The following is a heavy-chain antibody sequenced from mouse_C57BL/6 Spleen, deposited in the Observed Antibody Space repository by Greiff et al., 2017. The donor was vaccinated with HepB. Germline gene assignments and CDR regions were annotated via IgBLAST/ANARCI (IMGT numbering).Heavy chain of an antibody. CDR2: IDPEDGDT. J-gene: IGHJ1*03. CDR3: TTSDYYGSSYRYFDV. D-gene: IGHD1-1*01. V-gene: IGHV14-1*01. Sequence: VQLQQPGAELVRPGASVKLSCTASGFNIKDYYMHWVKQRPEQGLEWIGRIDPEDGDTEYAPKFQGKATMTADTSSNTAYLQLSSLTSEDTAVYYCTTSDYYGSSYRYFDVWGTGTTVTVSS. CDR1: GFNIKDYY.